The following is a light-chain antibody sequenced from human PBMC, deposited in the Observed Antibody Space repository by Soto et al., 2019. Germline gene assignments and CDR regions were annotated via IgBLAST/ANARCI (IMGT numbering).Light chain of an antibody. CDR3: QSYDTSLGGAV. CDR1: SFNFGAGYD. Sequence: QSVLTQPPSVSGAPGQRVTISCTGNSFNFGAGYDVHWYQQRPGIAPKLLIYGNSHRPSGVPGRFSGSKSGTSASLAITGLQAEDEADYYCQSYDTSLGGAVFGGGTKVTVL. V-gene: IGLV1-40*01. J-gene: IGLJ3*02. CDR2: GNS.